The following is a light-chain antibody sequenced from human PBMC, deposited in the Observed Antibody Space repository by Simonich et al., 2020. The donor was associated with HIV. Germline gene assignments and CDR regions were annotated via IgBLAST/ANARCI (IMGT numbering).Light chain of an antibody. J-gene: IGLJ2*01. CDR1: NNNVGNQG. Sequence: QAGLTQPPSVSKGLRQTATLTCTGNNNNVGNQGAAWLQQHQGHPPKLLSYSNNNRPSGISERLSASRSGNTASLAISGLRSEDEADYYCATWDDSLSGPLFGGGTKLTVL. CDR2: SNN. CDR3: ATWDDSLSGPL. V-gene: IGLV10-54*01.